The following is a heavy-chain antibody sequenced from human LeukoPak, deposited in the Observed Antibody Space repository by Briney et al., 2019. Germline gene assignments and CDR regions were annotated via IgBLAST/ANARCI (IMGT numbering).Heavy chain of an antibody. CDR2: IRFNGN. J-gene: IGHJ4*02. CDR3: ARGNWDFDF. V-gene: IGHV3-30*02. CDR1: GFTFSNYA. Sequence: GGSLRLSCAPSGFTFSNYAIHWVRQAPGKGREWVASIRFNGNFYADSVKGRFTISRDNSTSTVSLQMDTLRTEDTALYYCARGNWDFDFWGQGTLVTVSS. D-gene: IGHD7-27*01.